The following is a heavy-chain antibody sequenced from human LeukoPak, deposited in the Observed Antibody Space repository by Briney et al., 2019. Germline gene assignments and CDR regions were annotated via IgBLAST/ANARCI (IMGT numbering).Heavy chain of an antibody. CDR2: IRYDGSNE. Sequence: GGSLRLSCAASGFTFSSYGMHWVRQAPSKGLEWVAFIRYDGSNEFYADSVKGRFTISRDNSKTTLYLQMNSLRAEDTAVYYCAKDLYGSGSYQIRLFDYWGQGTLVTVSS. V-gene: IGHV3-30*02. J-gene: IGHJ4*02. D-gene: IGHD3-10*01. CDR3: AKDLYGSGSYQIRLFDY. CDR1: GFTFSSYG.